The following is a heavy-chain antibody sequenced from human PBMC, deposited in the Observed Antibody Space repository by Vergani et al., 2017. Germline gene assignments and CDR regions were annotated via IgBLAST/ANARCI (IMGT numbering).Heavy chain of an antibody. CDR1: GGSISSGSYY. V-gene: IGHV4-61*02. CDR3: ARGERGSGFGELLPLGY. J-gene: IGHJ4*02. D-gene: IGHD3-10*01. CDR2: IYTSGST. Sequence: QVQLQESGPGLVKPSQTLSLTCTVSGGSISSGSYYWSWIRQPAGKGLEWIGRIYTSGSTNYNPSLKSRVTISVDTSKNQFSLKLSSVTAADTAVYYCARGERGSGFGELLPLGYWGQGTLVTVSS.